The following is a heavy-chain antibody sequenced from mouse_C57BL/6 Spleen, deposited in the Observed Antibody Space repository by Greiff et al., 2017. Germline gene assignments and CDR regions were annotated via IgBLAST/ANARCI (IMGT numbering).Heavy chain of an antibody. CDR2: ISSGGSYT. CDR3: ARRGDGYYAMDY. D-gene: IGHD3-3*01. V-gene: IGHV5-6*02. J-gene: IGHJ4*01. CDR1: GFTFSSYG. Sequence: EVKLMESGGDLVKPGGSLKLSCAASGFTFSSYGMSWVRQTPDKRLEWVATISSGGSYTYYPDSVKGRFTISRDKAKNTLYLQMSSLKSEDTAMYYCARRGDGYYAMDYWGQGTSVTVSS.